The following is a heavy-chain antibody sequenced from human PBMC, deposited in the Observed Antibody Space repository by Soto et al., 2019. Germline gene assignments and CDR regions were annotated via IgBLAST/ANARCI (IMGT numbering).Heavy chain of an antibody. CDR1: GFTFSSYW. D-gene: IGHD5-18*01. J-gene: IGHJ5*02. CDR2: IKQDGSEK. V-gene: IGHV3-7*05. CDR3: ARASGHSYGYSFWFDP. Sequence: GGSLRLSCAASGFTFSSYWMSWFRQAPGKGLEWVANIKQDGSEKYYVDSVKGRFTISRDNAKNSLYLQMNSLRAEDTAVYYCARASGHSYGYSFWFDPWGQGTLVTVSS.